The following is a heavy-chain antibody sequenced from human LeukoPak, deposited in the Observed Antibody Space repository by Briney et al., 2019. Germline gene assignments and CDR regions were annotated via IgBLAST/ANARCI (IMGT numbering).Heavy chain of an antibody. CDR2: INPSGGST. CDR1: GGTFSSYA. Sequence: ASVKVSCKASGGTFSSYAISWVRQAPGQGLEWMGIINPSGGSTNYAQKFQGRVTMTRDMSTSTVYMELSSLRSEDTAVYYCARSVVRGVIIIFYMDVWGKGTTVTVSS. V-gene: IGHV1-46*01. J-gene: IGHJ6*03. D-gene: IGHD3-10*01. CDR3: ARSVVRGVIIIFYMDV.